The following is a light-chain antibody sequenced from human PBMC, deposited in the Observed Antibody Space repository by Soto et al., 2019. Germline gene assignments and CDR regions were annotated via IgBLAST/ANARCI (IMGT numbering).Light chain of an antibody. CDR2: GAS. J-gene: IGKJ4*01. CDR3: QQYGSSPH. Sequence: VLTQSPATLSLSPGDRATLSCRASQSVSSYLAWYQQKPGQAPRLLIYGASSRATGIPDRFSGSGSGTDFTLTIRRLEPEDFAVYYCQQYGSSPHFGGGTKVDIK. V-gene: IGKV3-20*01. CDR1: QSVSSY.